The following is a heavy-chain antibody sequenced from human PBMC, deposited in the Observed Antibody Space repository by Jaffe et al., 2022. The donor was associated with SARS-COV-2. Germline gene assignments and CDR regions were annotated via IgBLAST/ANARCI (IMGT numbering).Heavy chain of an antibody. V-gene: IGHV4-34*01. D-gene: IGHD3-9*01. CDR3: ATHFDWLFRPRGWFDP. CDR2: INHSGST. Sequence: QVQLQQWGAGLLKPSETLSLTCAVYGGSFSGYYWSWIRQPPGKGLEWIGEINHSGSTNYNPSLKSRVTISVDTSKNQFSLKLSSVTAADTAVYYCATHFDWLFRPRGWFDPWGQGTLVTVSS. CDR1: GGSFSGYY. J-gene: IGHJ5*02.